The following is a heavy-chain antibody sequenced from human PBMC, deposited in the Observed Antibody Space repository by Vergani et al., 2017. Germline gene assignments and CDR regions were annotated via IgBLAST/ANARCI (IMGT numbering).Heavy chain of an antibody. J-gene: IGHJ4*02. V-gene: IGHV3-48*04. CDR3: AKPHYSSSWYGVDY. D-gene: IGHD6-13*01. CDR2: ISSSGSTI. CDR1: GFTFSSYS. Sequence: EVQLVESGGGLVQPGGSLRLSCAASGFTFSSYSMNWVRQAPGKGLEWVSYISSSGSTIYYADSVKGRFTISRDNAKNSLYLQMNSLRAEDTAVYYCAKPHYSSSWYGVDYWGQGTLVTVSS.